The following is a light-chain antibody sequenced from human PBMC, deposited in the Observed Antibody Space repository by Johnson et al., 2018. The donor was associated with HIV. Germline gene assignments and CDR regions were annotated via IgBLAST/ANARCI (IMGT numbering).Light chain of an antibody. V-gene: IGLV1-51*01. CDR2: DNN. J-gene: IGLJ1*01. CDR3: GTWDSSLGAYV. Sequence: QSVLTQPPSVSAAPGQKVTISCSGSSSNIGNNYVSWYQQVPGTAPKLLIYDNNKRPSGIPDRFSGSKSGSSATLGITGLQTGDGADYYCGTWDSSLGAYVFGTGTRVTVL. CDR1: SSNIGNNY.